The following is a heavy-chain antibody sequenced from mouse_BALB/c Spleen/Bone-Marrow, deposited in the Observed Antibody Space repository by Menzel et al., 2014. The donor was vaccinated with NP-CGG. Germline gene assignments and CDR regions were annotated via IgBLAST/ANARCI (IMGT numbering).Heavy chain of an antibody. CDR3: ARVPMDY. CDR2: IRNKAYDYTT. J-gene: IGHJ4*01. Sequence: EVKLMESGGGLVQPGGSLILSCTTSGFTFTDSYMSWVRQPPGKALEWLGFIRNKAYDYTTEYSASVKGRFTISRDSSQNVFYLLKKTLRPEDSATYYCARVPMDYWGEGTSVSVSS. V-gene: IGHV7-3*02. CDR1: GFTFTDSY.